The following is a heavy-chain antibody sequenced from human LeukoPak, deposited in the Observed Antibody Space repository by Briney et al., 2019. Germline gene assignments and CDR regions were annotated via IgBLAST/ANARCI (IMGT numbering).Heavy chain of an antibody. CDR1: GGSFSGYY. V-gene: IGHV4-34*01. CDR3: ARRRSITMIVVVITKVGGWFDP. CDR2: INHSGST. D-gene: IGHD3-22*01. Sequence: SETLSLTCAVYGGSFSGYYWSWIRQPPGKGLEWIGEINHSGSTNYNPSLKSRVTISVDTSKNQFSLELSSVTAADTAVYYCARRRSITMIVVVITKVGGWFDPWGQGTLVTVSS. J-gene: IGHJ5*02.